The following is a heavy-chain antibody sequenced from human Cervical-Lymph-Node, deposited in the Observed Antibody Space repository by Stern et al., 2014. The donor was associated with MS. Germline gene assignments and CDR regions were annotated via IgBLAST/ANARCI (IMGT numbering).Heavy chain of an antibody. D-gene: IGHD3-10*01. Sequence: QVQLVQSGAEVKKPGASVKVSCKASGYTFTSYAMHWVRQAPGQRLEWMGWINAGNGNTKYSQKFQGRVTITRDTSASTAYMELSSLRSEDTAVYYCARARPPSGRGDWFDPWGQGTLVTVSS. CDR3: ARARPPSGRGDWFDP. CDR2: INAGNGNT. V-gene: IGHV1-3*01. J-gene: IGHJ5*02. CDR1: GYTFTSYA.